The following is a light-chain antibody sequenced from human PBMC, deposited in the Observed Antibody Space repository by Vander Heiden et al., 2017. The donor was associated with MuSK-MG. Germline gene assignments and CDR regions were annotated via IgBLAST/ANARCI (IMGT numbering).Light chain of an antibody. Sequence: QSLLPQPPSSSAPPVQRVVISCSGLTSNIGATIVNWYQPFPGTAPKFLIYMNDQRASGVPDRFSASKSGTSASLAISGLQSEDEADYYCAAWDDSLNALVFGSGTKVTVL. CDR1: TSNIGATI. V-gene: IGLV1-44*01. J-gene: IGLJ1*01. CDR2: MND. CDR3: AAWDDSLNALV.